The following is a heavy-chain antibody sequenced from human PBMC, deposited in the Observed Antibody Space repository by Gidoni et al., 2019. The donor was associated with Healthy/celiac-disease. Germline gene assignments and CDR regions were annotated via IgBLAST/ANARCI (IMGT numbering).Heavy chain of an antibody. Sequence: QAQLVESGGGVVQPGSSLSLSCAAPGFTFSSYDMHWVRQAPGKGLEWVAVISYDGSNKYYAGSVKGRFTISRDNSKNTLYLQMNSLRAEDTAVYYCARGLYCTNGVCYNYGMDVWGQGTTVTVSS. V-gene: IGHV3-30*01. CDR1: GFTFSSYD. D-gene: IGHD2-8*01. CDR2: ISYDGSNK. J-gene: IGHJ6*02. CDR3: ARGLYCTNGVCYNYGMDV.